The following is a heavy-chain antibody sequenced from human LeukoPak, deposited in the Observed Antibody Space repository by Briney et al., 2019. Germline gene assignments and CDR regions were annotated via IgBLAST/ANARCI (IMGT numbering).Heavy chain of an antibody. CDR1: GGSISSGSYY. Sequence: PSQTLSLTCTVSGGSISSGSYYWSWIRQPAGKGLEWIGRIYTSGSTNYNPSLKSRVTISVDTSKNQFSLKLSSVTAADTAVYYCARRYGSGSYYYYYGMDVWGQGTTVTVSS. CDR3: ARRYGSGSYYYYYGMDV. V-gene: IGHV4-61*02. CDR2: IYTSGST. D-gene: IGHD3-10*01. J-gene: IGHJ6*02.